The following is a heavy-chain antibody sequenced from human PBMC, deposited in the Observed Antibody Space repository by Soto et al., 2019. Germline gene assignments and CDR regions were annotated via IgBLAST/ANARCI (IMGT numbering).Heavy chain of an antibody. J-gene: IGHJ4*02. V-gene: IGHV1-18*01. CDR3: ARRIGSPAVYLDF. CDR1: GYTFTGYG. CDR2: INAYNDNT. Sequence: QVQLVQSGTEVKRPGASVKVSCKASGYTFTGYGISWVRQAPGQGLEWMGRINAYNDNTDYAQKFQGRVTLTTDTSTSTAYMELRSLRSDDPAVYYCARRIGSPAVYLDFWGQGTLVTVSS.